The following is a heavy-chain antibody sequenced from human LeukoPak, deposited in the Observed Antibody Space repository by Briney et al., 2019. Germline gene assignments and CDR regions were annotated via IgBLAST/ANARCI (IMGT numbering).Heavy chain of an antibody. CDR2: ISGYNGYT. Sequence: GASVKVSCKASGYTFINYGITWVRQAPGQGLEWMGWISGYNGYTKYAQKFQGRVTMTTDTSTSTAYMELRSLRSDDTAVYYCARDRSPRHYYDTSDYHGAAEYWGQGTLVTVSS. J-gene: IGHJ4*02. CDR3: ARDRSPRHYYDTSDYHGAAEY. V-gene: IGHV1-18*01. D-gene: IGHD3-22*01. CDR1: GYTFINYG.